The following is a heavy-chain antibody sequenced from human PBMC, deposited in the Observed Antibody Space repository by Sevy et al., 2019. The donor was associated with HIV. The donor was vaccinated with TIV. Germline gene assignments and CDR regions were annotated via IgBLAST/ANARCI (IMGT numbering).Heavy chain of an antibody. CDR2: INPNSGGT. J-gene: IGHJ6*02. V-gene: IGHV1-2*02. CDR3: ARVRYYDFWSGYYQDGMDV. CDR1: GYTFTGYY. Sequence: ASVKVSCKASGYTFTGYYMHWVRQAPGQGLEWMGWINPNSGGTNYAQKFQGRVTMTRDTSISTAYMELSRLRSDDTAVYYCARVRYYDFWSGYYQDGMDVWCQGTTVTVSS. D-gene: IGHD3-3*01.